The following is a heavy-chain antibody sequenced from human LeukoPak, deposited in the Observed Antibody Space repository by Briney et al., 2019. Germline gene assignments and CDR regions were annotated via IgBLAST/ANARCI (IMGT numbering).Heavy chain of an antibody. V-gene: IGHV4-34*01. CDR1: GGSFSGYY. CDR2: INHSGGT. CDR3: ARLRILRFLEWLPPPMDV. J-gene: IGHJ6*03. Sequence: PSETLSLTCAVYGGSFSGYYWSWILQPPGKGLEWLGDINHSGGTNYNPSLKSRVTISVNTSKNQFSLKLSSVTAADTAVYYCARLRILRFLEWLPPPMDVWGKGTTVTVSS. D-gene: IGHD3-3*01.